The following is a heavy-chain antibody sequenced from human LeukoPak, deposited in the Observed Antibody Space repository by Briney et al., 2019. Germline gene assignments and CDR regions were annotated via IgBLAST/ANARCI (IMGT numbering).Heavy chain of an antibody. CDR3: AGGGFGELY. J-gene: IGHJ4*02. CDR1: GFTFSSYS. Sequence: GGSLRLSCAASGFTFSSYSMNWVRQAPGKGLEWVSSISGSSTYIYYADSVTGRFTISRDNAENSLYLRMNSLRAEDTAVYYCAGGGFGELYWGQGTLVTVSS. CDR2: ISGSSTYI. V-gene: IGHV3-21*01. D-gene: IGHD3-10*01.